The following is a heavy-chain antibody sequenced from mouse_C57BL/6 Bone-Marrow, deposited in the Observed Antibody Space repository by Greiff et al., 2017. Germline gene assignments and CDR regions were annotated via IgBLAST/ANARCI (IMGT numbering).Heavy chain of an antibody. V-gene: IGHV14-3*01. CDR2: IDPAHGNT. CDR1: GFNIQNTY. J-gene: IGHJ4*01. CDR3: ARSRNYYAKDY. Sequence: VQLQQSVAELVRPGASVKLSCTASGFNIQNTYMHWVKQRPEQGLEWIGRIDPAHGNTKYAPKFQGKATITADTSSNTAYLQLSSLTPEDTAIYYCARSRNYYAKDYWGQGTSVTVSS.